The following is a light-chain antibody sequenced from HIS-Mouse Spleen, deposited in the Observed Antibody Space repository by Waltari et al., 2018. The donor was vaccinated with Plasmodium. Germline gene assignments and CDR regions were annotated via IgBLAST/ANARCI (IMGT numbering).Light chain of an antibody. CDR1: QSVSSN. CDR2: GAS. CDR3: QQYNNWSFT. Sequence: EIVMTQSPATLSVSPGERATLSCRASQSVSSNLAWYQQKPGQAPRLLIYGASTRATGIPARFSGSGSGTEFTLTISSLQSEDCAVYYCQQYNNWSFTFGPGTKVDSK. J-gene: IGKJ3*01. V-gene: IGKV3-15*01.